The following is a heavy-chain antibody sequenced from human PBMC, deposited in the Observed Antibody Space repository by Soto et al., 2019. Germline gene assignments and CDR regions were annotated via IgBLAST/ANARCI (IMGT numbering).Heavy chain of an antibody. J-gene: IGHJ6*02. V-gene: IGHV4-59*01. CDR3: ARVKGHCISTSCHPNYYGMDV. Sequence: PSETLSLTCTVSGGSISSYYWSWIRQPPGKGLEWIGYIYYSGSTNYNPSIKSRVTISVDTSKNQFSLKLSSVTAADTAVYYCARVKGHCISTSCHPNYYGMDVWGQGTTVTVSS. D-gene: IGHD2-2*01. CDR1: GGSISSYY. CDR2: IYYSGST.